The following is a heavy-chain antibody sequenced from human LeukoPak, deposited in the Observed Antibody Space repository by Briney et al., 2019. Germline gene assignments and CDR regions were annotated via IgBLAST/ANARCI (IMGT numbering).Heavy chain of an antibody. CDR1: GGSISSSSYY. Sequence: SETLSLTCTVSGGSISSSSYYWGWIRQPPGKGLEWIGSIYYSGSTYYNPSLKSRVTISVDTSKNQFSLKLSSVTAADTAVYYCARADIVVVPVAIGRDYYYYMDVWGKGTTVTVSS. J-gene: IGHJ6*03. CDR2: IYYSGST. V-gene: IGHV4-39*07. D-gene: IGHD2-2*01. CDR3: ARADIVVVPVAIGRDYYYYMDV.